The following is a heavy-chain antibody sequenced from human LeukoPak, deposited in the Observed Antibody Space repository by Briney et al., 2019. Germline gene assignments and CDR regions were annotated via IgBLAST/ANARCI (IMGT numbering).Heavy chain of an antibody. D-gene: IGHD5-24*01. J-gene: IGHJ3*02. V-gene: IGHV3-53*01. CDR3: ARMGRGDGYNWYAFDI. Sequence: GGSLRLSCAASGFTVSSNYMSWVRQAPGKGLEWVSVIYSGGSTYYADSVKGRFTISRDNSKNTLYLQMNSLRAEDTAVYYCARMGRGDGYNWYAFDIWGQGTMVTVSS. CDR2: IYSGGST. CDR1: GFTVSSNY.